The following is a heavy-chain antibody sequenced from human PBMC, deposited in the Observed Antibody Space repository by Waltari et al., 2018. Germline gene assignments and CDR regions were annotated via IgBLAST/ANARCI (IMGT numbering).Heavy chain of an antibody. CDR3: ASGGGRPFDY. D-gene: IGHD3-16*01. Sequence: EVQLVESGGALVQPGGSVRLSCAASGFPFSTTWMCWVRRTPGKGLEWVANVKRDGRWKYYMDYVKGRFSISRDNAKNSLYLQMNSLRAEDTAVYFCASGGGRPFDYWGQGTLVTVSS. J-gene: IGHJ4*02. CDR2: VKRDGRWK. CDR1: GFPFSTTW. V-gene: IGHV3-7*01.